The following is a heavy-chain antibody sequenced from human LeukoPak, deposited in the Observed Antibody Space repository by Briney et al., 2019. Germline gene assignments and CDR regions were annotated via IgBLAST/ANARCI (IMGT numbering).Heavy chain of an antibody. D-gene: IGHD6-13*01. J-gene: IGHJ4*02. CDR1: GLTFSDYS. CDR2: ISAGGGST. CDR3: VKDAAGPEY. Sequence: GGSLRLSCAVSGLTFSDYSMAWVCQAPGKGLFWVSGISAGGGSTYYADSVKGRFTISRDNSRNTLYLQMNSLSAEDTAVYYCVKDAAGPEYWGQGTLVTVSS. V-gene: IGHV3-23*01.